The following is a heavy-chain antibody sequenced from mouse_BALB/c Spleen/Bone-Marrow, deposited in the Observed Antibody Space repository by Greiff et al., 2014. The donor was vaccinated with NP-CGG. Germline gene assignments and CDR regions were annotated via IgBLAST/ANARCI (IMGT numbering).Heavy chain of an antibody. CDR1: GFNINDTY. CDR3: AAYSYGISSFAY. V-gene: IGHV14-3*02. J-gene: IGHJ3*01. CDR2: IDPASGNT. Sequence: VQLQQPGAELVKPGTSVKLSCTASGFNINDTYMHWVKQRPEQGLEWIGRIDPASGNTKYDPKFKGKATITADTSSSTAYLQLISLTSEDTAAYYCAAYSYGISSFAYWGQGTLVTVSA. D-gene: IGHD1-1*01.